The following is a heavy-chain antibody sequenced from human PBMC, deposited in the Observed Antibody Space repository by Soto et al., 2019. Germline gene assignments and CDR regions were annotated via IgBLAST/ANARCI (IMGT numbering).Heavy chain of an antibody. D-gene: IGHD3-22*01. CDR3: AKDHYDSSGYYQMLYYYGMDV. CDR2: ISYDGSDK. J-gene: IGHJ6*02. Sequence: GGSLRLSCAASGFTFNSYGMHWVRQAPGKGLEWVALISYDGSDKYYPDSVKGRFTISRDNSKNTLYLQMNSLRPEDTAVYYCAKDHYDSSGYYQMLYYYGMDVWGQGTTVTVSS. CDR1: GFTFNSYG. V-gene: IGHV3-30*18.